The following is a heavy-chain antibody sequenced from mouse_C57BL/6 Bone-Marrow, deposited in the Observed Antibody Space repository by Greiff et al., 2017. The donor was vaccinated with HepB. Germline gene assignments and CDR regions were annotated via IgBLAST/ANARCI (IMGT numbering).Heavy chain of an antibody. Sequence: EVQRVESGGDLVKPGGSLKLSCAASGFTFSSYGMSWVRQTPDKRLEWVATISSGGSYTYYPDSVKGRFTISRDNAKNTLYLQMSSLKSEDTAMYYCARRGAAQATYYYAMDYWGQGTSVTVSS. V-gene: IGHV5-6*01. J-gene: IGHJ4*01. CDR1: GFTFSSYG. CDR2: ISSGGSYT. D-gene: IGHD3-2*02. CDR3: ARRGAAQATYYYAMDY.